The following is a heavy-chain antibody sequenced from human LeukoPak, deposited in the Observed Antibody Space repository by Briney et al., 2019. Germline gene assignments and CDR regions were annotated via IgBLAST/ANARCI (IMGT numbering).Heavy chain of an antibody. Sequence: ASVKVSCKASGYTFTGYYMHWVRQAPGQGLEWMGWINPNSGGTNYAQKFQGRVTMTRDTSISTAYMELSRLRSDDTAVYYCAREAPISDSGSYYKSLGYWGQGVLVTVSS. CDR2: INPNSGGT. V-gene: IGHV1-2*02. D-gene: IGHD3-10*01. CDR1: GYTFTGYY. J-gene: IGHJ4*02. CDR3: AREAPISDSGSYYKSLGY.